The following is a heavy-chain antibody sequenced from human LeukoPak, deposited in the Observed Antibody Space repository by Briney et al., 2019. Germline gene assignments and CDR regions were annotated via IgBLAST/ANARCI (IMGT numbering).Heavy chain of an antibody. CDR1: GFTFSSYS. Sequence: GGSLRLSCAASGFTFSSYSMNWVRQAPGKGLEWVSYISSSSSTIYYADSVKGRFTISRDNAKNSLYLQMNSLRAEDTAVYYCAGHDFWSGYSLYYYYYMDVWGKGTTVTVSS. CDR3: AGHDFWSGYSLYYYYYMDV. V-gene: IGHV3-48*01. J-gene: IGHJ6*03. CDR2: ISSSSSTI. D-gene: IGHD3-3*01.